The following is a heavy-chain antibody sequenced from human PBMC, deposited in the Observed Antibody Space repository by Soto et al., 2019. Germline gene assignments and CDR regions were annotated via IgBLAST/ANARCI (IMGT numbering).Heavy chain of an antibody. D-gene: IGHD5-18*01. CDR1: GYSFTSYW. CDR2: IYPGDSDT. V-gene: IGHV5-51*01. J-gene: IGHJ6*02. Sequence: HGESLKISCKGSGYSFTSYWIGWVRQMPGKGLEWMGIIYPGDSDTRYSPSFQGQVTISADKSISTAYLQWSSLKASDTAMYYCARSLEMATAHYYYYGMDVWGQGTTVTVSS. CDR3: ARSLEMATAHYYYYGMDV.